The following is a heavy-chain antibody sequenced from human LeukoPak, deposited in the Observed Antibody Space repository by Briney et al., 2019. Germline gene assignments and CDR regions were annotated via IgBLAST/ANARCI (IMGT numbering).Heavy chain of an antibody. D-gene: IGHD5-18*01. CDR3: ARGGLGHVDTAMVRAPDY. CDR2: INPNSGGT. J-gene: IGHJ4*02. CDR1: GYTFTGYY. V-gene: IGHV1-2*02. Sequence: ASVKVSCKASGYTFTGYYMHWVRQAPGQGLEWMGWINPNSGGTNYAQKFQGRVTMTRDTSISTAYVELSRLRSDDTAVYYCARGGLGHVDTAMVRAPDYWGQGTLVTVSS.